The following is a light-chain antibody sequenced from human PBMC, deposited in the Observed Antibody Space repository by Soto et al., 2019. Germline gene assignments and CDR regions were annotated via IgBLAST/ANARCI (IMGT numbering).Light chain of an antibody. J-gene: IGKJ1*01. V-gene: IGKV1-39*01. CDR2: TAS. CDR1: QSINYY. Sequence: DIPMSQSPSSLSASVGDRVTIXXRASQSINYYLNWDQQNPGPAPQVXIHTASDLQREGPSTFSGSGSGTDFTLTISSLQLEDFATYLCQHTYCTFHSFGEGTKVDIK. CDR3: QHTYCTFHS.